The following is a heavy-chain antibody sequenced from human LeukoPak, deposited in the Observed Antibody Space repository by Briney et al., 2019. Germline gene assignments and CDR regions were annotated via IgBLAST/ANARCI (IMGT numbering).Heavy chain of an antibody. CDR2: ISSSRPTI. Sequence: GGSLRLSCAASGFSFSIYSMTWVRQAPGKGLEWVSYISSSRPTIYYADSVRGRFTVSRDNAKKSLYLQMNSLRAEDTALYHCARNDYYGSGNYWYLDYWGQGTLVSVSS. CDR3: ARNDYYGSGNYWYLDY. J-gene: IGHJ4*02. CDR1: GFSFSIYS. V-gene: IGHV3-48*01. D-gene: IGHD3-10*01.